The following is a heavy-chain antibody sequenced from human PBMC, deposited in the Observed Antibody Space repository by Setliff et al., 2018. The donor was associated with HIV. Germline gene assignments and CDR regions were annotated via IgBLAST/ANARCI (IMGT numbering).Heavy chain of an antibody. D-gene: IGHD6-13*01. CDR2: INHRGSA. V-gene: IGHV4-34*01. Sequence: SETLSLTCAVYGGSFSGYFWSWIRQSPGKGLEWIGEINHRGSANHNPSFKSRVIISVDTSKNQFSLKLSSVTAADKAVYYCARQGGFSSSYYPRNYVDVWGKGTTVTVSS. CDR3: ARQGGFSSSYYPRNYVDV. CDR1: GGSFSGYF. J-gene: IGHJ6*03.